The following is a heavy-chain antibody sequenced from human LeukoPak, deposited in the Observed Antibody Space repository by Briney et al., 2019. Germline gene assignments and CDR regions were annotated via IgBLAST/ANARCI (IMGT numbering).Heavy chain of an antibody. Sequence: PSETLSLTCTVSGGSISSGSYYWSWIRQPAGKGLEWIGRIYTSGSTNYNPSLKSRVTMSVDTSKNQFSLKLSSVTAADTAVYYCARVLPAAVRGVIIRRYYDYWGQGTLVTVSS. V-gene: IGHV4-61*02. J-gene: IGHJ4*02. D-gene: IGHD3-10*01. CDR1: GGSISSGSYY. CDR3: ARVLPAAVRGVIIRRYYDY. CDR2: IYTSGST.